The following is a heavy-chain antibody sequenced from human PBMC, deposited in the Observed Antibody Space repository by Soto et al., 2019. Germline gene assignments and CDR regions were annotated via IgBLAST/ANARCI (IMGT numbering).Heavy chain of an antibody. CDR2: IDPSDSYT. CDR3: ARIEVLYSSSPPRVDNWFDP. V-gene: IGHV5-10-1*01. Sequence: PGESLKIACKGSGYSFTSYWISWVRQMPGKGLEWMGRIDPSDSYTNYSPSFQGHVTTSADKSISTAYLQWSSLKASDTAMYYCARIEVLYSSSPPRVDNWFDPWGQGTLVTVSS. CDR1: GYSFTSYW. J-gene: IGHJ5*02. D-gene: IGHD6-6*01.